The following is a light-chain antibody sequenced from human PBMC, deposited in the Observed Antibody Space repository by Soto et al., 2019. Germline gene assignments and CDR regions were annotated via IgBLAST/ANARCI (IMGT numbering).Light chain of an antibody. V-gene: IGLV1-40*01. J-gene: IGLJ2*01. CDR3: QSYDSSLSGWVV. CDR2: GNS. Sequence: QSVLTQPPSVSGAPGQRVTISCTGSSSNIGAGYDVHWYQQLPGTAPKLLIYGNSNRPSGVPDRFSGSKSGTSASLAITGLQAEDDADYSCQSYDSSLSGWVVFGGGTKVTVL. CDR1: SSNIGAGYD.